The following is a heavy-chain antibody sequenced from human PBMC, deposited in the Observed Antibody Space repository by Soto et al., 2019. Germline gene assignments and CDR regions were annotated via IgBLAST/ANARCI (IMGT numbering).Heavy chain of an antibody. V-gene: IGHV1-18*04. CDR3: ARWAFASNDWYFGALDI. CDR1: GYTFSNFG. D-gene: IGHD2-21*01. CDR2: ISTSDGNT. J-gene: IGHJ3*02. Sequence: QVQLVQSGPEIKKPGASVKVSCKASGYTFSNFGSSWVRQAPGQGPEWMGWISTSDGNTNYAQRLHERVTMTTDTSTTTAYMELKSLTLDDTAVYYCARWAFASNDWYFGALDIWGQGTLVTVSS.